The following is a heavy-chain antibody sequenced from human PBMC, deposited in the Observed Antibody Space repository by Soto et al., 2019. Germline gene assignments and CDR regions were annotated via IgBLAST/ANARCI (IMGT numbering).Heavy chain of an antibody. J-gene: IGHJ4*02. V-gene: IGHV1-18*01. CDR1: GYTFTSYG. D-gene: IGHD6-19*01. CDR3: ATVAVDGPPNRNFDY. Sequence: QVQLVQSGAEAKKPGASVKVSCKASGYTFTSYGISWVRQAPGQGLEWMGWISAYNGNTNYAQKLQGRVTMTTDTSTSTAYMELRSLRSDDTAVYYCATVAVDGPPNRNFDYWGQGTLVTVSS. CDR2: ISAYNGNT.